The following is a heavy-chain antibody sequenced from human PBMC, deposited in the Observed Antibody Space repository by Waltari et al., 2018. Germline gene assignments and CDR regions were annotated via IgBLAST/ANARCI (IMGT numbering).Heavy chain of an antibody. CDR3: ARSNSQWLAPQFDY. V-gene: IGHV1-2*02. Sequence: QVQLVQSGAEVKKPGASVKVYCKASGYTFTGYYMHWVRQAPGQGLEWMGWIYPTSGGTNYAQKFQGRVTMTRETSISTAYMELSRLRSDDTAVYYCARSNSQWLAPQFDYWGQGTLVTVSS. J-gene: IGHJ4*02. CDR1: GYTFTGYY. CDR2: IYPTSGGT. D-gene: IGHD6-19*01.